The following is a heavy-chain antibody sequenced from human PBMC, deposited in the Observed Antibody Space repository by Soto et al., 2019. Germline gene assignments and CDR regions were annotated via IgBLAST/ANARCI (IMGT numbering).Heavy chain of an antibody. CDR1: GGSITTYY. CDR2: IYYRGST. J-gene: IGHJ5*02. V-gene: IGHV4-59*01. Sequence: ETLSLTCSVSGGSITTYYWSWIRQPPGKGLEWIGYIYYRGSTNYNPSLKSRLTISIDTSKSQISLKLTSMTTADTAVYYCASSGIVGREVNTWFDPWGQGTLVTVSS. D-gene: IGHD3-22*01. CDR3: ASSGIVGREVNTWFDP.